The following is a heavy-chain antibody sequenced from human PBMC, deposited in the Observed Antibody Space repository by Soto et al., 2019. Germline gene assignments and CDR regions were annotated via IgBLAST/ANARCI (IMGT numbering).Heavy chain of an antibody. D-gene: IGHD3-16*02. J-gene: IGHJ3*01. CDR2: IKPDGSEK. CDR1: GFTFSSYW. Sequence: EVQLVESGGDLVQPGGSLRLSCAASGFTFSSYWMNWVRQAPGKGLEWVASIKPDGSEKYYVDSVKGRFTISRDNAQRSLYLQMNSLRAEDAALCYCARGGFFWGGYHSYAFDVWGQGTVVTVSS. V-gene: IGHV3-7*01. CDR3: ARGGFFWGGYHSYAFDV.